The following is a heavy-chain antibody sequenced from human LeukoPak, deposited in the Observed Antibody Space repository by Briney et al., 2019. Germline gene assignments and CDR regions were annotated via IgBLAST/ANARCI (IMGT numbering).Heavy chain of an antibody. J-gene: IGHJ4*02. CDR3: ARAYYDILTGYYPRYYFDY. D-gene: IGHD3-9*01. CDR1: GGSISSYY. CDR2: IYYSGST. Sequence: PSETLSLTCTVSGGSISSYYWSWIRQPPGEGMGWIGYIYYSGSTNYNPSLKGRVTISVDTSKNQFSLKLSSVTAADTAVYYCARAYYDILTGYYPRYYFDYWGQGTLVTVSS. V-gene: IGHV4-59*08.